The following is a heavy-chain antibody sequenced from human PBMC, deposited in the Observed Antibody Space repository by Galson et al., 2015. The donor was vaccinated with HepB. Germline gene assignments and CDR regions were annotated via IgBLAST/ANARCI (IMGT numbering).Heavy chain of an antibody. V-gene: IGHV1-2*02. CDR3: ARGRELWFGESYDH. CDR2: INPNSGDT. CDR1: GYTFTDYY. D-gene: IGHD3-10*01. J-gene: IGHJ4*02. Sequence: SVKVSCKASGYTFTDYYMHWVRQAPGQGLEWMGWINPNSGDTNYAQKFQGTVTMTRDTSISTAYMELSRLRSDDTAVYYCARGRELWFGESYDHWGQGTLVTVSS.